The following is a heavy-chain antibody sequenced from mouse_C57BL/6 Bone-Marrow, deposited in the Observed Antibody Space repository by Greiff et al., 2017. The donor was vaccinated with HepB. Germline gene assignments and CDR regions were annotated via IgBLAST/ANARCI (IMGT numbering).Heavy chain of an antibody. CDR3: ARSSMITFDY. D-gene: IGHD2-4*01. CDR2: IYPRSGNT. V-gene: IGHV1-81*01. Sequence: VQLQESGAELARPGASVKLSCKASGYTFTRHGISGVKQRTGQGLVWIGEIYPRSGNTDYNEKFKGKATLTADKSSSTAYMELRILTSGHTAVYFCARSSMITFDYWGQGTTLTVSS. CDR1: GYTFTRHG. J-gene: IGHJ2*01.